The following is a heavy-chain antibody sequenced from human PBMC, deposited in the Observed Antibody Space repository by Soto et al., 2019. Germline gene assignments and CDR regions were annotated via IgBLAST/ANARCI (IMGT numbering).Heavy chain of an antibody. Sequence: LRLSCAAVGFTFISYTMNWVRQAPGQGLEWVSSITSISTYRYYADSVKGRFTISRDNTRNSLCLQMNSLRAEDTAVYYCARDLGYSSSWNVYYYYGMDVWGQGTTVTVSS. V-gene: IGHV3-21*01. CDR1: GFTFISYT. D-gene: IGHD6-13*01. CDR2: ITSISTYR. CDR3: ARDLGYSSSWNVYYYYGMDV. J-gene: IGHJ6*02.